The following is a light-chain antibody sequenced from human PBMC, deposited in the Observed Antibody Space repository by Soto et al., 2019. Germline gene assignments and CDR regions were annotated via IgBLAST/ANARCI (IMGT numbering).Light chain of an antibody. Sequence: VLTQSPGTLSLSPGERATLSCRASQTLSSRHLAWYQQKPGQAPRLLIYGSSSRATDIPDRFSGSGSGTDFTLTISTLEPEDFAIYYCQQYGYSRTFGRGTKVEIK. CDR2: GSS. V-gene: IGKV3-20*01. J-gene: IGKJ4*02. CDR1: QTLSSRH. CDR3: QQYGYSRT.